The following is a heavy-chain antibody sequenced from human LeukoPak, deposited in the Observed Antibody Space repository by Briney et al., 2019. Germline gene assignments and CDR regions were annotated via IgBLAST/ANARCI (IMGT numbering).Heavy chain of an antibody. CDR3: AKDYGYYSSYYYGMDV. J-gene: IGHJ6*02. D-gene: IGHD4-11*01. V-gene: IGHV3-53*05. Sequence: GGSLRLSCSVSGFTVAANYMTWVRQAPGKGLEWVSVFYSGGSAYYADSVKGRFTISRDNSKNTLYMQMNSLRAEDTAVYYCAKDYGYYSSYYYGMDVWGQGTTVTVSS. CDR1: GFTVAANY. CDR2: FYSGGSA.